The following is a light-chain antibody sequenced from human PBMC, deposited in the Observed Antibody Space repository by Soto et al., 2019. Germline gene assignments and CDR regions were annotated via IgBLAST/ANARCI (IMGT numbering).Light chain of an antibody. V-gene: IGKV3-20*01. J-gene: IGKJ1*01. Sequence: EIVLTQSPGTLSLSPGERATLSCGASQSVSSSYLAWYQQKPGQAPRLLIYGASSRATGIPDRFSGSGSGTDFTLTISRLEPEDFAVYYCLQTGNSPWTFGQGTRVEIK. CDR1: QSVSSSY. CDR2: GAS. CDR3: LQTGNSPWT.